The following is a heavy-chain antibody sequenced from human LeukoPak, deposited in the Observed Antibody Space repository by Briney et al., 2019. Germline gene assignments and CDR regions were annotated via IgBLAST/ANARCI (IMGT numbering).Heavy chain of an antibody. V-gene: IGHV3-33*08. J-gene: IGHJ4*02. CDR2: IWYDGSNK. D-gene: IGHD3-22*01. Sequence: PGGSLRLSCAASGFTVSNSYMSWIRQAPGKGLEWVAVIWYDGSNKYYADSVKGRFTISRDNSKNTLYLQMNSLRAEDTAVYYCARDQYSSYLYYFDYWGQGTLVTVSS. CDR1: GFTVSNSY. CDR3: ARDQYSSYLYYFDY.